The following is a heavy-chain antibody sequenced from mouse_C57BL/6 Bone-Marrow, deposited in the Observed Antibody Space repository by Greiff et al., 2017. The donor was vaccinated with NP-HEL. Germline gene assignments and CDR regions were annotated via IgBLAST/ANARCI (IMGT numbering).Heavy chain of an antibody. CDR1: EYAFPSHD. Sequence: EVQVVESGGGLVQPGESLKLSCESNEYAFPSHDMSWVRKTPEKRLELVAAINSDGGSTYYPDTIERRFIFSRDNAKTTRYLQMSSLRSEDTALYDCARLRAGYWYFDVWGTGTTVTVSS. D-gene: IGHD3-2*02. CDR2: INSDGGST. V-gene: IGHV5-2*01. CDR3: ARLRAGYWYFDV. J-gene: IGHJ1*03.